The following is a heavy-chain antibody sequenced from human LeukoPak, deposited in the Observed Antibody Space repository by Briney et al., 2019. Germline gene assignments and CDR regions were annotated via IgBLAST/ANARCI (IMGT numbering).Heavy chain of an antibody. CDR3: AKDKQLLWWYFDY. Sequence: GGSLRLSCSVSGFIFRDFSMSWVRQAPGKGLEWVSGISPSGDITYYADSVKGRFTISRDNSKNTLYLQMNSLRGEDTAVYYCAKDKQLLWWYFDYWGQGTLVTVSS. J-gene: IGHJ4*02. CDR1: GFIFRDFS. V-gene: IGHV3-23*01. CDR2: ISPSGDIT. D-gene: IGHD3-10*01.